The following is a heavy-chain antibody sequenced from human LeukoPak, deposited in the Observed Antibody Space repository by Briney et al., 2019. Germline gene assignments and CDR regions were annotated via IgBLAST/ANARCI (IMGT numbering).Heavy chain of an antibody. J-gene: IGHJ3*02. CDR3: ARQPLSGSGVGAFDI. CDR1: GYSFTSYW. D-gene: IGHD1-26*01. CDR2: IYPGDSDT. V-gene: IGHV5-51*01. Sequence: GESLKISCKGSGYSFTSYWIGWVRQMPGKGLEWMGIIYPGDSDTRYSPSLQGQVTISADKSISTAYLQWSSLKASDTAMYYCARQPLSGSGVGAFDIWGQGTMVTVSS.